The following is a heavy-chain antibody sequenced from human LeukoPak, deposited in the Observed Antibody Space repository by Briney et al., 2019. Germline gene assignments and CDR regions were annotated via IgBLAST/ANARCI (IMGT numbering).Heavy chain of an antibody. CDR3: ARPQDHGGNVENFDI. D-gene: IGHD4-23*01. Sequence: SVTVSCKASGYTFNGYYIHWVRQAPGQGLEWMGWINPNSGGTNYALKFRGRVTMTRDTSISTANMELTSLRSDDTAVYYCARPQDHGGNVENFDIWGQGTLVTASS. J-gene: IGHJ3*02. V-gene: IGHV1-2*02. CDR2: INPNSGGT. CDR1: GYTFNGYY.